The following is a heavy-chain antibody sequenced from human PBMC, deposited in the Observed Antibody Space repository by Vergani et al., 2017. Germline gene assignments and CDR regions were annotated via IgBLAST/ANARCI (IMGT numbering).Heavy chain of an antibody. CDR1: GGSITSSSYY. Sequence: QLHLQESGPGLVKPSETLSLTCTVSGGSITSSSYYWGWIRQPPGKGLEWIGEIRHDGITHYSPSLKSRVTISIDTSTHQFSLNLRSVTAADTAVYYCAREGYCTNGVCFTLFDVWGQGALVTVSS. D-gene: IGHD2-8*01. J-gene: IGHJ4*02. CDR3: AREGYCTNGVCFTLFDV. V-gene: IGHV4-39*07. CDR2: IRHDGIT.